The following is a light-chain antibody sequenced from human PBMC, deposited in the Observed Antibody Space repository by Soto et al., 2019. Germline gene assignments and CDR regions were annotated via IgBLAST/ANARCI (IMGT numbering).Light chain of an antibody. V-gene: IGKV1-5*01. Sequence: DVQMTQSPSTLSASVGDRFTMTCRASEFISDWLAWYQQKPGQAPKLLIYDASTLESGVPRRFSGSGVGTHFTLTISGLQPEDFATYHCQHYNSYSRAFGQGTKVDIK. CDR3: QHYNSYSRA. CDR1: EFISDW. CDR2: DAS. J-gene: IGKJ1*01.